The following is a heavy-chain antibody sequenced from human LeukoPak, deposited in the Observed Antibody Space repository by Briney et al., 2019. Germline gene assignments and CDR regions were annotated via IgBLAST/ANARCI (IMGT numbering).Heavy chain of an antibody. CDR1: GFTFSSYA. CDR2: ISGSGGNT. V-gene: IGHV3-23*01. J-gene: IGHJ4*02. CDR3: AKGSLGSWYFFDY. D-gene: IGHD6-13*01. Sequence: PGGSLRLSCAASGFTFSSYAMSWVRLAPGKGPEWVSTISGSGGNTYYADSVKGRFTISRDNSKNTLFLQMNSLRAEDTAVYYCAKGSLGSWYFFDYWGQGTLVTVYS.